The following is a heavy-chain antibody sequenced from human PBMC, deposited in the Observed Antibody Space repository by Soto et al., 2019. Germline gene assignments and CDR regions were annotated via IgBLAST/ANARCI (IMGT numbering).Heavy chain of an antibody. CDR3: VREDDGGDRDYYGLDV. CDR1: GGSISSDHYH. CDR2: IHYSGSV. J-gene: IGHJ6*02. D-gene: IGHD4-17*01. V-gene: IGHV4-30-4*01. Sequence: QVQLQESGPGLVRPSQTLSLTCTVSGGSISSDHYHWTWIRQTPGKGLEWIGYIHYSGSVYYNPSRQSRVTMSVDTSKILFSLKLSSVTAADTAVYFCVREDDGGDRDYYGLDVWGQGTTVTVSS.